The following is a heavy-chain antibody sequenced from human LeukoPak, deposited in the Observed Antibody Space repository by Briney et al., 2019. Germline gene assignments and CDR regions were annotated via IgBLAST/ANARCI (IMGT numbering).Heavy chain of an antibody. CDR3: AREAVHYGSGSHDY. D-gene: IGHD3-10*01. CDR1: GGSISSYY. Sequence: VKPSETLSLTCTVSGGSISSYYWSWIRQPAGKGLEWIGRMHSSGSTNYNPSIKSRVTMSLDTSKYQFSLKVDSVTAADTATYYCAREAVHYGSGSHDYWGQGTLVAVSS. V-gene: IGHV4-4*07. CDR2: MHSSGST. J-gene: IGHJ4*02.